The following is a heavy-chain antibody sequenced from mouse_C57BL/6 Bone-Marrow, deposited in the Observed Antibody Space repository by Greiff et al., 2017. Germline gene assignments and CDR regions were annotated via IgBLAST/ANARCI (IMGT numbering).Heavy chain of an antibody. Sequence: EVQLVESGGDLVKPGGSLNLSCAASGFTFSSYGMSWVRQTPDKRLEWVATISRGGSYTYYPDSVKGRFTISRDNAKNTLFMQMSSLKSEYTAMYYCTRQHYLDYWGQGTTLTGSS. J-gene: IGHJ2*01. D-gene: IGHD1-2*01. CDR1: GFTFSSYG. CDR2: ISRGGSYT. CDR3: TRQHYLDY. V-gene: IGHV5-6*01.